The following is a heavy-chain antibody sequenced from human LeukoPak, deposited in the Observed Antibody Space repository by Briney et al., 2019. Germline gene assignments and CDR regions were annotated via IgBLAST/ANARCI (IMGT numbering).Heavy chain of an antibody. D-gene: IGHD6-13*01. J-gene: IGHJ3*02. CDR3: ARLSAARIAAASNAFDI. Sequence: GESLKISCKGFGYSFTSYWIGWVRQMPGKGLEWMGIIYPGDSDTRYSPSFQGQVTISADKSISTAYLQWSSLKASDTAMYYCARLSAARIAAASNAFDIWGQGTMVTVSS. CDR1: GYSFTSYW. CDR2: IYPGDSDT. V-gene: IGHV5-51*01.